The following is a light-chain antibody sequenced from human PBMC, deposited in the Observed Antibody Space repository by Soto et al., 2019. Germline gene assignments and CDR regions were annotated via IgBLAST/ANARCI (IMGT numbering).Light chain of an antibody. CDR1: QGISNY. CDR3: QQFNSFART. V-gene: IGKV1-9*01. Sequence: DIQLTQSPSFLSASEGDRVTVTCRASQGISNYLALYQQKPGKAPKLLINVASTLQSGVTSRFSGSGSVTEFTLTISSLQTEDSATYYCQQFNSFARTFGQGTKVEIK. J-gene: IGKJ1*01. CDR2: VAS.